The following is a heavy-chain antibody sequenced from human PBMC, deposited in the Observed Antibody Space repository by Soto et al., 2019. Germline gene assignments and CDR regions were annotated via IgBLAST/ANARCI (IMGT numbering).Heavy chain of an antibody. V-gene: IGHV3-23*01. CDR1: GFTFTYYA. Sequence: EVQLLESGGGLVQPGGSLRLSCTASGFTFTYYAFSWVRQAPGKGLEWVSAISANGQGIYYADSVRGRFTISRDNSKNTVFLHIDSLRAEDTAVYYCAKDRDYSRDQFHYWGQGTLVTVSS. J-gene: IGHJ4*02. CDR2: ISANGQGI. CDR3: AKDRDYSRDQFHY. D-gene: IGHD2-21*01.